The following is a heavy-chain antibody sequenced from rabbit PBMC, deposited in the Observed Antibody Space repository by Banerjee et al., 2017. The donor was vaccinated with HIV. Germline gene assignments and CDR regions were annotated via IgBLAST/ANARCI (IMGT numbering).Heavy chain of an antibody. CDR1: GFSFSSTYW. CDR3: ARGYAGAFGYAYGDL. V-gene: IGHV1S40*01. Sequence: QSLEESGGDLVKPGASLTLTCTASGFSFSSTYWICWVRQAPGKGPEWIACIDAGSSVNTYYANWAKGRFTISKTSSTTVTLQMTSLTAADTATYFCARGYAGAFGYAYGDLWGPGTLVTVS. CDR2: IDAGSSVNT. D-gene: IGHD6-1*01. J-gene: IGHJ4*01.